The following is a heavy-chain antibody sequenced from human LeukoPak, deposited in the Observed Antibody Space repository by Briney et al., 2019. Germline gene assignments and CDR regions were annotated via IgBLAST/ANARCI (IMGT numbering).Heavy chain of an antibody. CDR2: IIPIFGTA. D-gene: IGHD3-10*01. J-gene: IGHJ5*02. CDR1: GGTFSSYA. Sequence: SVKVSCKASGGTFSSYAISWVRQAPGQGLEWMGGIIPIFGTANYARKFQGRVTITADESTSTAYMELSSLRSEDTAVYYCARDRASGITMVPWFDPWGQGTLVTVSS. CDR3: ARDRASGITMVPWFDP. V-gene: IGHV1-69*01.